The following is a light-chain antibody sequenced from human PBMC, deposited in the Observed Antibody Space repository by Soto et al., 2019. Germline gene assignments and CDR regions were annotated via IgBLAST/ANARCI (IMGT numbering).Light chain of an antibody. Sequence: DIQMTQSPSSLSASVGDRVTITCQASQDITNHLNWYQQKPGKAPRLLIYDASNLERGVPSRFSGSGSGTHFTFTISGLQPEDIATYYWQHYDSLPSSTFGPGTKVD. CDR2: DAS. J-gene: IGKJ3*01. CDR1: QDITNH. V-gene: IGKV1-33*01. CDR3: QHYDSLPSST.